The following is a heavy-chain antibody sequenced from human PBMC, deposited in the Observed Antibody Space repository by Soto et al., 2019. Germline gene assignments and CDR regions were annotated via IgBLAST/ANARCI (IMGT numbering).Heavy chain of an antibody. Sequence: QVQLVESGGGVVQPGRSLRLSCAASGFTFSNYAMHWVRQAPGKGLEWVAVTSYDGRNSYYKDSVKGRFTISRHNAKNILYLQKSSLRREDTAVYYCARKDGSSGYYYFDYWGQGTLVTVSS. CDR1: GFTFSNYA. J-gene: IGHJ4*02. CDR2: TSYDGRNS. D-gene: IGHD3-22*01. V-gene: IGHV3-30-3*01. CDR3: ARKDGSSGYYYFDY.